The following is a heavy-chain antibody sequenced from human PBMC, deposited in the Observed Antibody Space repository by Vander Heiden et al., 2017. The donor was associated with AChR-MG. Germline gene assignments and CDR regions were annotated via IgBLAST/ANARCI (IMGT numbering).Heavy chain of an antibody. CDR3: AGGRTHYYDSSGYQRKHYFDY. V-gene: IGHV4-34*01. CDR2: INHSGST. CDR1: GGSFSGYY. D-gene: IGHD3-22*01. Sequence: QVQLQPWGAGLLKPSETLSRTCAVYGGSFSGYYWSWIRQPPGEGLEEIGKINHSGSTNCNRSLKNRVTMSVDTSKNQFSLKLSSVTAAETAGYYGAGGRTHYYDSSGYQRKHYFDYWGQGTLVTVSS. J-gene: IGHJ4*02.